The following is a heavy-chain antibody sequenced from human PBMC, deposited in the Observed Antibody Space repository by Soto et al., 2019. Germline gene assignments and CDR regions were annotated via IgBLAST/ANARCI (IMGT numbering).Heavy chain of an antibody. CDR2: IIPIFGTA. Sequence: SVKVSCKASGGTFSSYAISWVRQAPGQGLEWMGGIIPIFGTANYAQKFQGRVTITADESTSTAYMELSSLRSEDTAVYYCAGPIVVVLVATQHYYGMLVWGQGITVTVFS. CDR1: GGTFSSYA. D-gene: IGHD2-15*01. V-gene: IGHV1-69*13. CDR3: AGPIVVVLVATQHYYGMLV. J-gene: IGHJ6*02.